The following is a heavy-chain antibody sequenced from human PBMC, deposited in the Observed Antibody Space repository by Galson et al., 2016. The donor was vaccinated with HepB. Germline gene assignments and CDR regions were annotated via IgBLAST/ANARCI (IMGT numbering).Heavy chain of an antibody. CDR1: GYTFTVYG. V-gene: IGHV1-18*04. J-gene: IGHJ4*02. Sequence: SVKVSCKASGYTFTVYGISWVRQAPGQGLEWMGWISAYNGQTNYAQTLQDRVTMTTDTSTTTAYMELRSLRSDDTAVFYCARGVGAGGAELIDDWGQGTLVIVSS. D-gene: IGHD1-26*01. CDR3: ARGVGAGGAELIDD. CDR2: ISAYNGQT.